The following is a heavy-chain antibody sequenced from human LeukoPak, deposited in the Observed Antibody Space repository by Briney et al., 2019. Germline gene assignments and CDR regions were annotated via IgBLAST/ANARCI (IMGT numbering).Heavy chain of an antibody. V-gene: IGHV4-34*01. Sequence: SETLSLTRAVYGGSFSGYYWSWIRQPPGKGLEWIGEINHSGSTNYNPSLKSRVTISVDTSKNQFSLKLSSVTAADTAVYYCARSPYCSGGSCYSDDYWGQGTLVTVSS. CDR1: GGSFSGYY. CDR3: ARSPYCSGGSCYSDDY. CDR2: INHSGST. J-gene: IGHJ4*02. D-gene: IGHD2-15*01.